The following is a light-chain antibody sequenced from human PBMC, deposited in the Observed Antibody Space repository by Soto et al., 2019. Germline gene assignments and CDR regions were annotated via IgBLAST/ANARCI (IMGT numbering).Light chain of an antibody. Sequence: DIQMTQSPSSLSASVGDRVTITCRASQGIRNDLGWFQQKPGKAPKRLIYAASSLQSGVPSRFSGSGSGTXXXXXXXXXXXXDFXTYYCXXHNDYSWTFGQGTKVEIK. CDR3: XXHNDYSWT. CDR2: AAS. V-gene: IGKV1-17*01. CDR1: QGIRND. J-gene: IGKJ1*01.